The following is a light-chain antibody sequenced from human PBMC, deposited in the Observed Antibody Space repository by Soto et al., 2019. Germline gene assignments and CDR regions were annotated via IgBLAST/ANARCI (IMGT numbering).Light chain of an antibody. Sequence: EIVLTQSPGTLSLSPGERATLSCRASQSVSSSYLAWYQQKPGQAPRLLIYGASSRATGIPDRFSGSGSGRNVTLIISRLEHQDFAVYYYHQYDSSPLTFGGGTKVEIK. CDR1: QSVSSSY. V-gene: IGKV3-20*01. J-gene: IGKJ4*01. CDR2: GAS. CDR3: HQYDSSPLT.